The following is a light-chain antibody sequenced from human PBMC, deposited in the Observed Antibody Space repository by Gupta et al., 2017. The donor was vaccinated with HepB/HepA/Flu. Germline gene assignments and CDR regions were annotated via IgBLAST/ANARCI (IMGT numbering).Light chain of an antibody. Sequence: ELVLTQSPATLSLSPGERATLSCRASQSVSSYLAWYQQKPGQAPMLLIYDASNRATGIPARFSGSGSGTDFTLTISSLEPEDFAVYYCQQRSNCPLTFGHGTKVDIK. J-gene: IGKJ3*01. CDR1: QSVSSY. V-gene: IGKV3-11*01. CDR2: DAS. CDR3: QQRSNCPLT.